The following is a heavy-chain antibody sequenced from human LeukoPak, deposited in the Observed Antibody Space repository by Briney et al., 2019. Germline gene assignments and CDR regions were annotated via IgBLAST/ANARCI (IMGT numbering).Heavy chain of an antibody. CDR2: IYYSGST. CDR3: ARESAVFRGEIPLDY. D-gene: IGHD3-10*01. CDR1: GYSISSGYY. Sequence: SETLSLTCTVSGYSISSGYYWSWIRQPPGKGLEWIGYIYYSGSTNYNPSLKSRVTISVDTSKNQFSLKLSSVTAADTAVYYCARESAVFRGEIPLDYWGQGTLVTVSS. J-gene: IGHJ4*02. V-gene: IGHV4-61*01.